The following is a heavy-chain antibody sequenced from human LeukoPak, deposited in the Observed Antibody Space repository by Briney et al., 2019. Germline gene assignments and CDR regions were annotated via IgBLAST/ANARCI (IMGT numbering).Heavy chain of an antibody. V-gene: IGHV3-23*01. J-gene: IGHJ4*02. CDR1: GFTFSSYA. D-gene: IGHD6-6*01. CDR3: ARGSYSSSSADY. Sequence: GGSLRLSCAASGFTFSSYAMSWVRQAPGKGLEWVSAISGSGGSAYYADSVKGRFTISRDNSKNTLYLQMNSLRAEDTAVYYCARGSYSSSSADYRGQGTLVTVSA. CDR2: ISGSGGSA.